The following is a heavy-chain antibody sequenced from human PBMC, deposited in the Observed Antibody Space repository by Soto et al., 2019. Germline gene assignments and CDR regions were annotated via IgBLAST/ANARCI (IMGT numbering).Heavy chain of an antibody. Sequence: SETLSLTCTVSGDSISSNYWTWIRQPPGKGLEWIGYVYNSGSTNYNPSLKSRVTISEDTSKSQFSLKVNSMTAADTAVYYCARYRREAVAGYTLDNWGQGILVTVSS. D-gene: IGHD6-13*01. J-gene: IGHJ4*02. CDR3: ARYRREAVAGYTLDN. V-gene: IGHV4-59*01. CDR2: VYNSGST. CDR1: GDSISSNY.